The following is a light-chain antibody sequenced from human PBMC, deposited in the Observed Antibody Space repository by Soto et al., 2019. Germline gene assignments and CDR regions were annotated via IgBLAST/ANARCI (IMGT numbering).Light chain of an antibody. CDR1: SRDIGGYNY. CDR2: DVT. CDR3: TSYTSSSTVI. J-gene: IGLJ2*01. V-gene: IGLV2-14*01. Sequence: QSVLTQPASVSGSPGQSITISCTGTSRDIGGYNYVSWYQQHPDKAPKLMIYDVTNRPSGVSNRFSGSKSGNTASLTISGLQAEDEADYYCTSYTSSSTVIFGGGTKLTVL.